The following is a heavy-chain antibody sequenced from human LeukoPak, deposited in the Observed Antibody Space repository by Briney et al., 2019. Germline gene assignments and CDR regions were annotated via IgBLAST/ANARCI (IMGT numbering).Heavy chain of an antibody. CDR1: GLTFSTYT. D-gene: IGHD3-10*01. CDR3: AKDRASITMVRGVIIYYYYGMDV. Sequence: GGSLRLSCSASGLTFSTYTMHWVRQAPGKGLEYVSAISNSGGSTDYTDSVKGRFTISRDNSKNTLYLQMSSLRAEDTAVYYCAKDRASITMVRGVIIYYYYGMDVWGQGTTVTVSS. J-gene: IGHJ6*02. V-gene: IGHV3-64D*06. CDR2: ISNSGGST.